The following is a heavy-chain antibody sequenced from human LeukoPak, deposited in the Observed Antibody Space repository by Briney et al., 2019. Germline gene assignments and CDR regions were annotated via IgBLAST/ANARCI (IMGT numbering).Heavy chain of an antibody. Sequence: GGSLRLSCAASGFTVSSNYMSWVRQAPGKGLEWVSVIYSGGSTYYADSVKGRFTISRDNSKNTLYLQMNSLRAEDTAVYYCARVYYGSVTYYYGMDVWGQGTTVTVSS. V-gene: IGHV3-66*01. CDR3: ARVYYGSVTYYYGMDV. CDR2: IYSGGST. D-gene: IGHD3-10*01. J-gene: IGHJ6*02. CDR1: GFTVSSNY.